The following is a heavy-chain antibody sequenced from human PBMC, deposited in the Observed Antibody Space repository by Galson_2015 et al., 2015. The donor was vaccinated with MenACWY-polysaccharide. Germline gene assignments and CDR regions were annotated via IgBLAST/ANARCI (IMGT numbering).Heavy chain of an antibody. D-gene: IGHD6-6*01. CDR2: ISDSDGRT. CDR1: GFTFSSYA. Sequence: SLRLSCAASGFTFSSYAMNWVRQAPGKGLEWVSAISDSDGRTYYADSVKGRFTIPRDNSRNTLDLQMNSLTAEDTAVYYCAKAHIAARPDRRMVYYYYMDVWGKGTTVTVSS. J-gene: IGHJ6*03. CDR3: AKAHIAARPDRRMVYYYYMDV. V-gene: IGHV3-23*01.